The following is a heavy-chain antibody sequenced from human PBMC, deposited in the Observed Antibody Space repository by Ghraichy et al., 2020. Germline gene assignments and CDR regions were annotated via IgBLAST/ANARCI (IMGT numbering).Heavy chain of an antibody. CDR1: GFTFSSYN. J-gene: IGHJ6*02. CDR3: ARASTVVRFYYYAGMDV. Sequence: GGSLRLSCVGSGFTFSSYNMNWVRQSPGKGLEWVSYITSSSRTIFYADSVKGRFTISRDNAQNSMSLQMNSLRDEDTAIYYCARASTVVRFYYYAGMDVWGQGTTVTVSS. V-gene: IGHV3-48*02. D-gene: IGHD4-23*01. CDR2: ITSSSRTI.